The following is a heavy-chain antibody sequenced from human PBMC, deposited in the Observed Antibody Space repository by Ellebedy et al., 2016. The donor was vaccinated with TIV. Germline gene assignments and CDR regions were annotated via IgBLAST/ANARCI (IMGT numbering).Heavy chain of an antibody. Sequence: PGGSLRLSCAASGFTFSTYDMHWVRQAPGKGLEWMAVIWYDGSNKYYADSVKGRFTISRDNSMNTLYLQMNSLRAEDTAVYYCARDSSIAARSFDYWGQGTLVTVSS. V-gene: IGHV3-33*01. CDR2: IWYDGSNK. CDR1: GFTFSTYD. J-gene: IGHJ4*02. CDR3: ARDSSIAARSFDY. D-gene: IGHD6-6*01.